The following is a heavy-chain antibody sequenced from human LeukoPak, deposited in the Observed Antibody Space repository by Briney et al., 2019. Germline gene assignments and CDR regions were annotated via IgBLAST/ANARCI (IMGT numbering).Heavy chain of an antibody. V-gene: IGHV4-59*01. Sequence: PSETLSLTCTVSGGSINNYYWSWIRQPPGKGLEWIGYIYYRGSTNYNPSLKSRVTFSVDTSKNQFSLKLNSVTAADTAVYYCARGFDSKSTYFDYWGQGTLVTVSS. CDR2: IYYRGST. J-gene: IGHJ4*02. CDR3: ARGFDSKSTYFDY. CDR1: GGSINNYY. D-gene: IGHD5-12*01.